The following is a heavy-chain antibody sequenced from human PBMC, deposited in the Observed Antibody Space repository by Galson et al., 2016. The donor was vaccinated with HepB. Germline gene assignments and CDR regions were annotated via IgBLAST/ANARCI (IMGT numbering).Heavy chain of an antibody. V-gene: IGHV1-69*01. Sequence: GGTFSSYAISWVRQAPGQGLEWMGRIIPIFGTANYAQKFQGRVTITADESTSTAYMELSSLRSEDTAVYYCARGGATDIYFDYWGQGTLVTVSS. CDR1: GGTFSSYA. D-gene: IGHD1-26*01. CDR3: ARGGATDIYFDY. J-gene: IGHJ4*02. CDR2: IIPIFGTA.